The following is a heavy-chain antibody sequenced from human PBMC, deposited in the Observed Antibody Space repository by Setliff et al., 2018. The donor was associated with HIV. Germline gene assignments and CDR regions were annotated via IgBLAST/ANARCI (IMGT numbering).Heavy chain of an antibody. J-gene: IGHJ4*02. CDR2: FDPQDGET. CDR1: GYTLSELS. CDR3: AREGLADGLDLDY. D-gene: IGHD3-3*02. Sequence: ASVKVSCKVYGYTLSELSIHWVRQAPGKGLEWMGYFDPQDGETVYAQKFQGRVTLTEDTSTGTAYMEVNSLRSEDMAVYYCAREGLADGLDLDYWGLGTLVTVSS. V-gene: IGHV1-24*01.